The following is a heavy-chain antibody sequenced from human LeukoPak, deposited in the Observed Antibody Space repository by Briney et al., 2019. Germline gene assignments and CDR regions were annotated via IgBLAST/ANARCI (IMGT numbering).Heavy chain of an antibody. CDR1: GYTFTSYY. J-gene: IGHJ6*03. V-gene: IGHV1-2*02. D-gene: IGHD6-13*01. Sequence: GASVKVSCKASGYTFTSYYMHWVRQAPGQGLEWMGWINPNSGGTNYAQKFQGRVTMTRDTSISTAYMELSRLRSDDTAVYYCARLAAAGNLFYYYYYMDVWGKGTTVTVSS. CDR2: INPNSGGT. CDR3: ARLAAAGNLFYYYYYMDV.